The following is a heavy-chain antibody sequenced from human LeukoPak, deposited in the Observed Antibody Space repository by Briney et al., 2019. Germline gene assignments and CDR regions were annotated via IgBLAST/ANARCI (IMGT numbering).Heavy chain of an antibody. CDR1: GGTFSSYA. V-gene: IGHV1-69*13. CDR3: ARERYCRGGSCYLDYYGMDV. CDR2: IIPIFGTA. J-gene: IGHJ6*02. D-gene: IGHD2-15*01. Sequence: ASVKVSCKASGGTFSSYAISWVRQAPGQGLEWMGGIIPIFGTANYAQKFQGRVTITADESTSTAYMELSSLRSEDTAVYYCARERYCRGGSCYLDYYGMDVWGQGTTVTVSS.